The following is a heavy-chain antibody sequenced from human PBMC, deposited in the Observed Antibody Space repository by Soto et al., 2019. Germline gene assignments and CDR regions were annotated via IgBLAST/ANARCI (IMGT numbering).Heavy chain of an antibody. Sequence: GGSLRLSCAASGFTFDDYAMHWVQQAPGKGLEWVSGISWSSGTIVYGDSVKGRFTISRDSAKNFLYLQMNSLRPDDTALYYCAKDISHAVAGSIDCWGQGTLVTVSS. J-gene: IGHJ4*02. D-gene: IGHD6-19*01. V-gene: IGHV3-9*01. CDR2: ISWSSGTI. CDR1: GFTFDDYA. CDR3: AKDISHAVAGSIDC.